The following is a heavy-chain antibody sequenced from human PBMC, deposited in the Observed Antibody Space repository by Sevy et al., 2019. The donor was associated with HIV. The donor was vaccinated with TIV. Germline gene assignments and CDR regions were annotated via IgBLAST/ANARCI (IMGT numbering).Heavy chain of an antibody. CDR2: IWYDGSNK. V-gene: IGHV3-33*06. J-gene: IGHJ3*02. D-gene: IGHD1-1*01. CDR1: GFSFSRFA. CDR3: SKGGDNWNDVLYAFDI. Sequence: GGSLRLSCAASGFSFSRFAMHWVRQAPGKGLEWVAVIWYDGSNKYHADSVKGRFSFSRDNSKNTLYLQMNRLRAEDEAVYDCSKGGDNWNDVLYAFDIWGRGTLVTVSS.